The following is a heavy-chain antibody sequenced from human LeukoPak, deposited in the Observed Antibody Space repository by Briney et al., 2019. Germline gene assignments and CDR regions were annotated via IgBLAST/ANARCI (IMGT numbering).Heavy chain of an antibody. CDR2: IYTSGST. CDR3: IGGSWVKSAYAFDI. D-gene: IGHD2-15*01. CDR1: GGSISSYY. J-gene: IGHJ3*02. V-gene: IGHV4-4*07. Sequence: PSETLSLTCTVSGGSISSYYWSWIRQPAGKGLEWIGRIYTSGSTNYNPSLKSRVTMSVDTSKNQFSLKLSSVTAADTAVYYCIGGSWVKSAYAFDIWGQGTMVTVPS.